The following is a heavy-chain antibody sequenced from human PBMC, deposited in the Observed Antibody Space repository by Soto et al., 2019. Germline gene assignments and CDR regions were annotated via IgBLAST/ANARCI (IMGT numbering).Heavy chain of an antibody. CDR1: GFTFSSYG. V-gene: IGHV3-33*01. J-gene: IGHJ4*02. D-gene: IGHD1-7*01. CDR3: ARDFTPFNNWNYIFDF. Sequence: GGSLRLSCAASGFTFSSYGMHWVRQAPGKGLEWVAVMWHDGSNKDYGDSVKGRLTISRENSKNTLYLQMKSLRAEDTGVYYCARDFTPFNNWNYIFDFWGQGTPVTVSS. CDR2: MWHDGSNK.